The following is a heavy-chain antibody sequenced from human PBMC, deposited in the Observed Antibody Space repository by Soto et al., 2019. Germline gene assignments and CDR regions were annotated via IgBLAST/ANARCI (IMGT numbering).Heavy chain of an antibody. CDR2: IYPGDSDT. Sequence: PGESLKISCKGSGYSFTSYWIGWVRQMPGKGLEWMGIIYPGDSDTRYSPSFQGQVTISADKSISTAYLQWSSLKASDTAMYYCARAGYSSSWYWSTYYGMDVWGQGTTVTVSS. CDR1: GYSFTSYW. D-gene: IGHD6-13*01. V-gene: IGHV5-51*01. CDR3: ARAGYSSSWYWSTYYGMDV. J-gene: IGHJ6*02.